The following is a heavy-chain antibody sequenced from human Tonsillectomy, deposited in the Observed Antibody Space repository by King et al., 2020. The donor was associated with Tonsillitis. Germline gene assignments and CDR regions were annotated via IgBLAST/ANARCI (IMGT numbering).Heavy chain of an antibody. CDR2: ISGYNGNT. Sequence: QLVQSGAEVEKPGASGKVSCKASGYNFISYGITWVRQAPGQGLEWMGWISGYNGNTKYAQKFQGRVTMTRDTSTSTVYMELRGLRSDDTALYYFARGRSGTRAAFDIWGQGTMVTVSS. J-gene: IGHJ3*02. V-gene: IGHV1-18*01. CDR3: ARGRSGTRAAFDI. CDR1: GYNFISYG. D-gene: IGHD1-1*01.